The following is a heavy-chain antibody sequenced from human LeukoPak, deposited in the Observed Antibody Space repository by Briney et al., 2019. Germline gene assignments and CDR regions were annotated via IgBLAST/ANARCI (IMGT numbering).Heavy chain of an antibody. Sequence: GGSLRLSCAASGFTFSSYWMSWVRQAPGKGLEWVANIKQDGSEKYYVDSVKGRFTISRDNAKNSLYLQMNSLRAEDTAVYYCARDNFDWGDAFDIWGQGTMVTVSS. CDR3: ARDNFDWGDAFDI. CDR1: GFTFSSYW. CDR2: IKQDGSEK. J-gene: IGHJ3*02. D-gene: IGHD3-9*01. V-gene: IGHV3-7*01.